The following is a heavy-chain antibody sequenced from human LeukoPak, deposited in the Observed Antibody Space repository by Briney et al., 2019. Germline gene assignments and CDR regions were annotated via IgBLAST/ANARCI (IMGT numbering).Heavy chain of an antibody. CDR3: ARGTLDYYYGMDV. Sequence: GGSLRLSCAASGFTFSSYSMTWVRQAPGKGLEWVSSISSSSGYIYYADSVKGRFTISRDNAKNSLYLQMNSLRAEDTAVYYCARGTLDYYYGMDVWGQGTTVTVSS. V-gene: IGHV3-21*01. CDR2: ISSSSGYI. J-gene: IGHJ6*02. CDR1: GFTFSSYS.